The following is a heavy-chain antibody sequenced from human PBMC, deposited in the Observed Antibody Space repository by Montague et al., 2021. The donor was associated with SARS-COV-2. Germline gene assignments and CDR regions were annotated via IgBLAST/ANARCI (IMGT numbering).Heavy chain of an antibody. D-gene: IGHD4-17*01. J-gene: IGHJ2*01. V-gene: IGHV3-23*03. CDR2: MPGGASSS. CDR3: ARNKGVSAVTYFWYFDL. Sequence: SLRLSCAASGFTFGTYAMTWVRQLPGKGLEWVSSMPGGASSSCYGDSMKGRSTISRDNSKNTLYLQMNNLRGEDTALYFCARNKGVSAVTYFWYFDLWGQGTPVTVSS. CDR1: GFTFGTYA.